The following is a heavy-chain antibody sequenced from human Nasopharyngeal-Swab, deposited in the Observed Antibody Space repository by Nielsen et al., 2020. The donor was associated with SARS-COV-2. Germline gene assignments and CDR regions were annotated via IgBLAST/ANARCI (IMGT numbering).Heavy chain of an antibody. CDR1: GYTFTSYA. V-gene: IGHV7-4-1*02. J-gene: IGHJ5*02. Sequence: ASVKVSCKASGYTFTSYAMNWVRQAPGQGLEWMGWININTGNPTYAQGFTGRFVFSLDTSVSTAYLQISSLKAEDTAVYYCARDHDFWSGYYSWFDPWGQGTLVTVSS. CDR2: ININTGNP. CDR3: ARDHDFWSGYYSWFDP. D-gene: IGHD3-3*01.